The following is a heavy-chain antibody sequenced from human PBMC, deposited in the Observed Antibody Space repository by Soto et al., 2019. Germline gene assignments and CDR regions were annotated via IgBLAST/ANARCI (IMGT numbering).Heavy chain of an antibody. CDR1: AFAFSSWS. J-gene: IGHJ3*02. D-gene: IGHD3-22*01. CDR3: ASDRNDYGSSGYHYDFDM. V-gene: IGHV3-21*01. Sequence: WRSLRLPCAASAFAFSSWSMNSVPQAPGKGLEWVSSISSSSSYIYYADSVKGRFTISRDNAKTSLYPKMNSLRAEDTAVYYSASDRNDYGSSGYHYDFDMWAQVRRFT. CDR2: ISSSSSYI.